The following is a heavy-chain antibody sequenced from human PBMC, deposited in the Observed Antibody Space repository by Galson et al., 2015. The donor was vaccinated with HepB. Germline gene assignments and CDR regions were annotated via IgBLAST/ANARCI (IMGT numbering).Heavy chain of an antibody. V-gene: IGHV1-18*04. CDR3: ARNYVSVTVNTVVPFDY. CDR2: INPYNGNT. J-gene: IGHJ4*02. Sequence: SVKVSCKASGYTFTSYGINWVRQAPGQGLEWMGLINPYNGNTNYAQKLQGRVTMTTDTSTSTAYMELRSLRSDDTAVYYCARNYVSVTVNTVVPFDYWGQGTLVTVSS. CDR1: GYTFTSYG. D-gene: IGHD3-10*02.